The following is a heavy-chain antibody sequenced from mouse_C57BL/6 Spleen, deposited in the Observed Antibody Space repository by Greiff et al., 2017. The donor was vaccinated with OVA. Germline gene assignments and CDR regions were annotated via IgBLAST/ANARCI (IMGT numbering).Heavy chain of an antibody. CDR3: TRVLLRDWYFDV. J-gene: IGHJ1*03. Sequence: EVQVVESGAGLVKPGGSLKLSCAASGFTFSSYAMSWVRQTPEKRLEWVAYISSGGDYIYYADTVKGRFTISRDNARNTLYLQMSSLKSEDTAMYYCTRVLLRDWYFDVWGTGTTVTVSS. V-gene: IGHV5-9-1*02. CDR1: GFTFSSYA. D-gene: IGHD1-1*01. CDR2: ISSGGDYI.